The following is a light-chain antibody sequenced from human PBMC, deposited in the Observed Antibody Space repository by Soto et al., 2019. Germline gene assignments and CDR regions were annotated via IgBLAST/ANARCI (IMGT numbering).Light chain of an antibody. CDR1: QSVSSY. CDR3: QQYIRWPLT. CDR2: GTS. Sequence: EIVLTQSPATLSLSPGERATLSCRASQSVSSYLAWFQQKPGQAPRLLIYGTSTRATGIPARFSGSGSGTEFTLTISSLQSEDFAVYYCQQYIRWPLTFGGGTKVDIK. V-gene: IGKV3D-15*01. J-gene: IGKJ4*01.